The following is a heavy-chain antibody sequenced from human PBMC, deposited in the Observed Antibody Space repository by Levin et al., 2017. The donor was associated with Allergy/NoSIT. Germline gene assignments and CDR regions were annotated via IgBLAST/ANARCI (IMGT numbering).Heavy chain of an antibody. CDR3: AKSGFDSYFYMDV. CDR1: RFSFNIYG. CDR2: ISYDGSQK. Sequence: GGSLRLSCAASRFSFNIYGMHWVRQAPGKGLEWVSFISYDGSQKYYADSVKGRFTISRAHSQTTLYLQMDSLRTDYSAVYYCAKSGFDSYFYMDVWGRGTTVTVSS. D-gene: IGHD5-12*01. J-gene: IGHJ6*03. V-gene: IGHV3-30*18.